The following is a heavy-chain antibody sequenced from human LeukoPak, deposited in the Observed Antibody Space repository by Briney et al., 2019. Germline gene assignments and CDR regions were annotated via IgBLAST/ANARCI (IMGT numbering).Heavy chain of an antibody. V-gene: IGHV3-30*02. J-gene: IGHJ4*02. D-gene: IGHD3-3*01. CDR3: AKGRDFYIDY. Sequence: GGSLRLSCGASGFTFSSYGMHWVRLAPGKGLEWVTFIRYDGSEKYYADSVKGRVTISRDNSKNMLYLQMKSLRPEDTAIYYCAKGRDFYIDYWGQGTVVTVSS. CDR1: GFTFSSYG. CDR2: IRYDGSEK.